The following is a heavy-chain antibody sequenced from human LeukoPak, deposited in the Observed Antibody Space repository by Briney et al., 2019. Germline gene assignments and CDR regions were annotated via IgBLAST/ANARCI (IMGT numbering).Heavy chain of an antibody. J-gene: IGHJ5*02. Sequence: GGSLRLSCAASGFTFSSYSMNWVRQAPGKGLEWVSSISSSSSYIYYADSVKGRFTISGDNAKNSLYLQMNSLGAEDTAVYYCARDHRSGYDSRWFDPWGQGTLVTVSS. CDR1: GFTFSSYS. CDR3: ARDHRSGYDSRWFDP. CDR2: ISSSSSYI. V-gene: IGHV3-21*01. D-gene: IGHD5-12*01.